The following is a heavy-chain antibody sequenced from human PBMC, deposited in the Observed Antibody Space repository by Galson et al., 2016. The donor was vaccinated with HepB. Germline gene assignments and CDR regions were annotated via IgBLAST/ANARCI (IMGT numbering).Heavy chain of an antibody. V-gene: IGHV3-23*01. CDR1: GFTFSNYV. J-gene: IGHJ6*04. D-gene: IGHD1-1*01. CDR2: IGGPGRSK. CDR3: AKAFTTADNFYQFGMDV. Sequence: SLRLSCAASGFTFSNYVMTWVRQSPGKGLEWVSRIGGPGRSKDYADSVNGRFTIFRDNSKNTLYLQIDSLRRDDTAVYYCAKAFTTADNFYQFGMDVWGKGTTVTVSS.